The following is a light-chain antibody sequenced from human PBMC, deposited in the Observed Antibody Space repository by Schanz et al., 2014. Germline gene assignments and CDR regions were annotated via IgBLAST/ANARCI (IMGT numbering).Light chain of an antibody. CDR3: QQYGNLPYT. V-gene: IGKV3-20*01. J-gene: IGKJ2*01. CDR2: GAS. CDR1: QSVSSSY. Sequence: EIVLTQSPGTLSFSPGERATLSCRASQSVSSSYLAWYQQKPGQAPRLLIYGASSRATGIPDRFSGSGSGTDFTLTISRLEPEDFAVYYCQQYGNLPYTFGQGTKLEIK.